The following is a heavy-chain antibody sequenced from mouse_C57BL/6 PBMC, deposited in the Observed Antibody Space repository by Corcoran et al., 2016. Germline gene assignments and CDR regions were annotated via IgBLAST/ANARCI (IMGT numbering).Heavy chain of an antibody. CDR1: GYTFTDYY. Sequence: EVQLKQSGPELVKPGASVKISCKASGYTFTDYYMNWVKQSHGKSLEWIGDINPNNGGTSYNQKFKGKATLTVDKSSSTAYMELRSLTSEDSAVYYCARPFAYWGQGTLVTVSA. CDR2: INPNNGGT. J-gene: IGHJ3*01. V-gene: IGHV1-26*01. CDR3: ARPFAY.